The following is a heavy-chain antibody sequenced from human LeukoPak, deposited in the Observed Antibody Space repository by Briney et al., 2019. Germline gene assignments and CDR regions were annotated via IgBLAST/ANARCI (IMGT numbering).Heavy chain of an antibody. Sequence: SQTLSLTCTVFGGSISGGGYYWSWIRQPPGMGLEWIGYIYHSGTTYYNPSLKSRVSMSVDRSQNHFSLTLSSVTAADTAVYYCARIPAGNDAFDIWGQGTMVTVSS. CDR3: ARIPAGNDAFDI. CDR1: GGSISGGGYY. D-gene: IGHD2-21*01. V-gene: IGHV4-30-2*01. J-gene: IGHJ3*02. CDR2: IYHSGTT.